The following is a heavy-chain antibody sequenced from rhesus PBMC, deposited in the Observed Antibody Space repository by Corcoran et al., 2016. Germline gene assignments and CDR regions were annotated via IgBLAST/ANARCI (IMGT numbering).Heavy chain of an antibody. D-gene: IGHD1-1*01. V-gene: IGHV4-122*02. J-gene: IGHJ4*01. CDR1: GGSISSSYYY. CDR3: ARHGAGNYFDY. Sequence: QVQLQESGPGLVKPSETLSLTCAVSGGSISSSYYYWSWFRQAPGKGLEWIGYISYSGSTSYNPSLKSRVTISRDTSKNQFSLKLSSVTAADTAVYFCARHGAGNYFDYWGQGVLVTVSS. CDR2: ISYSGST.